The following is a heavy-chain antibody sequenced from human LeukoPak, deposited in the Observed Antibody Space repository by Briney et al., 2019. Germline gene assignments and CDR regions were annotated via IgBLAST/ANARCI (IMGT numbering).Heavy chain of an antibody. CDR1: GYSFTNYW. J-gene: IGHJ4*02. CDR3: ARRRGDTVAGPDY. V-gene: IGHV5-51*01. D-gene: IGHD6-19*01. Sequence: GESLKISCPGSGYSFTNYWIVWVRQMPGQGLEYMGIIHPGDSNTKYSPSFEGQVIISVDKSISTAYLHWSSLKASDSAIYYCARRRGDTVAGPDYWGQGTLVTVSS. CDR2: IHPGDSNT.